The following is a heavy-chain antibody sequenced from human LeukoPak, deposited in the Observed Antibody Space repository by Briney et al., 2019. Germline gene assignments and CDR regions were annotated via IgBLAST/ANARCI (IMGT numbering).Heavy chain of an antibody. CDR3: AHHGGGTIRIAAFDI. CDR2: ISSSSSYI. D-gene: IGHD3-3*01. J-gene: IGHJ3*02. Sequence: GGSLRLSCAASGFTFSSYSMNWVRQAPGKGLEWVSSISSSSSYIYYADSVKGRFTISRDNAKNSLYLQMNSLRAEDTAIYYCAHHGGGTIRIAAFDIWGQGTMVTVSS. CDR1: GFTFSSYS. V-gene: IGHV3-21*04.